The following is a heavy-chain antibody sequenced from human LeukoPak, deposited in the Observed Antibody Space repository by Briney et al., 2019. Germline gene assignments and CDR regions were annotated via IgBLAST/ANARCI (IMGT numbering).Heavy chain of an antibody. V-gene: IGHV3-NL1*01. CDR2: IYSGGST. CDR3: AKDGAVAGPWD. J-gene: IGHJ4*02. D-gene: IGHD6-19*01. Sequence: GGSLRLSCAASGFTFSSYSMNWVRQAPGKGLEWVSVIYSGGSTYYADSVKGRFTISRDNSKNTLYLQMNSLRAEDTALYYCAKDGAVAGPWDWGQGTLVTVSS. CDR1: GFTFSSYS.